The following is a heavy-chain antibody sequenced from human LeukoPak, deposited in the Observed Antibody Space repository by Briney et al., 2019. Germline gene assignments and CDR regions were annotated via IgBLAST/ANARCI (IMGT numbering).Heavy chain of an antibody. J-gene: IGHJ4*02. CDR2: IYYSGST. D-gene: IGHD6-19*01. Sequence: SETLSLTCTVSGGSISSSSYYWGWIRQPPGKGLEWIGSIYYSGSTYYNPSLKSRVTISVDTSENQFSLKLSSVTAADTAVYYCARGGLIAVAGTFDYWGQGTLVTVSS. CDR3: ARGGLIAVAGTFDY. CDR1: GGSISSSSYY. V-gene: IGHV4-39*01.